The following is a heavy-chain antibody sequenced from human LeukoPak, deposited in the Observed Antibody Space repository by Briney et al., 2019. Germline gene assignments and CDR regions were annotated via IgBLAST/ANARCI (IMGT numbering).Heavy chain of an antibody. Sequence: ASVKVSCKTSGYGFINYGINWVRQAPGQGLERMCWINAYKRSTSYTQTFQGRVTITTDTSTSTAYMELKSLRSDDTAVYYCARDLSSGWNDYWGQGTLVTVSS. J-gene: IGHJ4*02. CDR2: INAYKRST. CDR1: GYGFINYG. CDR3: ARDLSSGWNDY. V-gene: IGHV1-18*01. D-gene: IGHD6-19*01.